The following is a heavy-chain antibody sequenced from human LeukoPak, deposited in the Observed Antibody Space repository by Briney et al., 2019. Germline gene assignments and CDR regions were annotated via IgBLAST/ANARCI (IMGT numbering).Heavy chain of an antibody. CDR1: GGSFSGYY. Sequence: PSETLSLTCAVYGGSFSGYYWSWIRQPPGKGLEWIGEINHSGSTNYNPSLKSRVTISVDTSKNQFSLKLSSVTVADTAVYYCARGLGYCSSTSCHGYWGQGTLVTVSS. D-gene: IGHD2-2*01. CDR2: INHSGST. J-gene: IGHJ4*02. V-gene: IGHV4-34*01. CDR3: ARGLGYCSSTSCHGY.